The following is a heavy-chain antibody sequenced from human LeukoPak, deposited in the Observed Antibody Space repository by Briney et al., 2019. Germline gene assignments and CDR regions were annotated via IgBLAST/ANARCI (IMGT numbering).Heavy chain of an antibody. Sequence: GGSLRFSCAASGFIFSNHGMNWLRQAPGKGLEGLSGVSPPGGTTYYADSVKGRFTISRDDSKSTLSLQMNSLRVEDTAVYYCARDLAWDAFDYWGQGTLVTVSS. V-gene: IGHV3-23*01. D-gene: IGHD1-26*01. CDR3: ARDLAWDAFDY. CDR1: GFIFSNHG. CDR2: VSPPGGTT. J-gene: IGHJ4*02.